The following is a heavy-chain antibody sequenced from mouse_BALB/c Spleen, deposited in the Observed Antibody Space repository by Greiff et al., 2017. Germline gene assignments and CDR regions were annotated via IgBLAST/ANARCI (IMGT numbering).Heavy chain of an antibody. Sequence: VMLVESGPGLVAPSQSLSISCTASGFSFTGYYVNWVRQPPGKGLEWLGLIWGDGSTDYNSALKSRLSICKDNSKSQVFLKMNSLQTDDTARYCCGLVDDYDEEASYALGFWGQRTSGNGSS. CDR3: GLVDDYDEEASYALGF. V-gene: IGHV2-6-7*01. J-gene: IGHJ4*01. CDR1: GFSFTGYY. CDR2: IWGDGST. D-gene: IGHD2-4*01.